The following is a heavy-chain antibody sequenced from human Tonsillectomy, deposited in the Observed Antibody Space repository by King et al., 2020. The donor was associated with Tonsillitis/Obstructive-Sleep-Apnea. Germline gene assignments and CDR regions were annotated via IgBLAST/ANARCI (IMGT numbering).Heavy chain of an antibody. CDR1: GYTFSSYG. V-gene: IGHV1-18*01. CDR3: ARVRVTFGGVINYYMDV. CDR2: ISGYNGNT. Sequence: QLVQSGAEVKKPGASVNVSCKASGYTFSSYGISWVRQAPGQGLEWMGWISGYNGNTNYAQKFQGRVTMTTDTSTSTSYMDLRSLRSDDTAVYYCARVRVTFGGVINYYMDVWGKGTTVTVSS. D-gene: IGHD3-16*01. J-gene: IGHJ6*03.